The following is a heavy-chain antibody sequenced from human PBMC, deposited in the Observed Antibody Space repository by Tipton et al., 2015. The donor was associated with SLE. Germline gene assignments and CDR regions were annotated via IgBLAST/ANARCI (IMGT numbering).Heavy chain of an antibody. CDR3: ARAPSHSILFDC. D-gene: IGHD6-6*01. Sequence: TLSLTCTVSGGSISDYYWTWIRQPPGKGLEWIGYIYYTGSTNYNPSLESRVTISLDTSKNQFSLEVSSVTAADTAVYYCARAPSHSILFDCWGQGTLVSVSS. J-gene: IGHJ4*02. V-gene: IGHV4-59*01. CDR2: IYYTGST. CDR1: GGSISDYY.